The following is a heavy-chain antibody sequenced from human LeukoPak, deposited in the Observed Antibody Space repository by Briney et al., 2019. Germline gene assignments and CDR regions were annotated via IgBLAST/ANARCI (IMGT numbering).Heavy chain of an antibody. J-gene: IGHJ4*02. CDR1: GFRFGVYW. CDR2: ITPDGGEK. V-gene: IGHV3-7*01. D-gene: IGHD3/OR15-3a*01. CDR3: ARHMDWTFDY. Sequence: GGSLRLSCSASGFRFGVYWMTWVRQAPGEGLEWLANITPDGGEKYLLDSVKGRLTVSRDNANNALYLHINSLRAEDTAVYFCARHMDWTFDYWGQGFLVTVSS.